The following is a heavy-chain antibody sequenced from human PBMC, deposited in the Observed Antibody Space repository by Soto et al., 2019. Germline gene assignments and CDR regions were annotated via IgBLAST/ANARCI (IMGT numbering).Heavy chain of an antibody. Sequence: SETLSLTCTVSGGSISRCGYYWSWIRQHPGKGLDWIGYIYYSGSTYYNPSLKSRVTISVDTSKNQFSMKLSSVTAADTAVYYCARDMRQPGKNGMDVWGQGTTVTVSS. CDR3: ARDMRQPGKNGMDV. CDR2: IYYSGST. D-gene: IGHD3-10*01. J-gene: IGHJ6*02. CDR1: GGSISRCGYY. V-gene: IGHV4-31*03.